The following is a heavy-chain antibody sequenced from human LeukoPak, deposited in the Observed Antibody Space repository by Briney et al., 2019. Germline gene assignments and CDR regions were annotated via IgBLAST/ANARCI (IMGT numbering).Heavy chain of an antibody. CDR3: LIPAMNY. V-gene: IGHV3-23*01. CDR2: ISGRGDRT. J-gene: IGHJ4*02. D-gene: IGHD2-2*01. Sequence: PGGSLRLSCEVSRFSFSSYALTWVRQAPGKGLEWVSAISGRGDRTSYADSVKGRVTISRDNSKNTLYLQMNSLRVEDTAVYYPLIPAMNYWGQGTLVIVSS. CDR1: RFSFSSYA.